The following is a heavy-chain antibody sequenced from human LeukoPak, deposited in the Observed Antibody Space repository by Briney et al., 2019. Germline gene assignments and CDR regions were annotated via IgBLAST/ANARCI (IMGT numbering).Heavy chain of an antibody. D-gene: IGHD6-13*01. Sequence: PGGSLRLSCAASGFTFSGFGMHWVRQAPGKGLDWVAVISYDGDYKYYADSVRGRFTISRDNSKNTVFLQMNSLRLEDTAVYYCAKDRSIAAGGTVSEIDNWGQGTLVTVSS. J-gene: IGHJ4*02. CDR3: AKDRSIAAGGTVSEIDN. CDR1: GFTFSGFG. V-gene: IGHV3-30*18. CDR2: ISYDGDYK.